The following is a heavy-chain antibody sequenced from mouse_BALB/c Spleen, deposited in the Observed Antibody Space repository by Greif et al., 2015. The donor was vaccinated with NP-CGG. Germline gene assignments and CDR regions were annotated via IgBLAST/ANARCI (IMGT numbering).Heavy chain of an antibody. J-gene: IGHJ4*01. D-gene: IGHD2-12*01. CDR2: ISSGSSTI. V-gene: IGHV5-17*02. CDR1: GFTFSSFG. CDR3: ARSPYDGYAMDY. Sequence: EVQRVESGGGLVQPGGSRKLSCAASGFTFSSFGMHWVRQAPEKGLEWVAYISSGSSTIYYADTVKGRFTISRDNPKNTLFLQMTSLRSEDTAMYYCARSPYDGYAMDYWGQGTSVTVSS.